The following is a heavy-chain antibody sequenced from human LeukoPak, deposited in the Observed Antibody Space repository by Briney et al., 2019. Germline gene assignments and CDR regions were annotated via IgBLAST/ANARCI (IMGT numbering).Heavy chain of an antibody. CDR1: VYTFYKYR. J-gene: IGHJ4*02. CDR3: GTQGVAGDLDY. CDR2: ISDDGHNK. D-gene: IGHD2-21*01. Sequence: PGGSLRLSCAPSVYTFYKYRMHWVRHAPGKGVEWVGHISDDGHNKKYAGSVKGQFNIIGVYSKNKPYLQMNSRRFEDAAEFFCGTQGVAGDLDYWGEGTLVTLSS. V-gene: IGHV3-30*03.